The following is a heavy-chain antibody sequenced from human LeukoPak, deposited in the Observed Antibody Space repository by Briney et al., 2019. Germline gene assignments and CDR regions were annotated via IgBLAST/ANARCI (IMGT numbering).Heavy chain of an antibody. Sequence: ASVKVSCKASGYTFTSYEINWVRQATGQGLEWMGWMNPNSGNTGSAQKFQGRVTMTRDTSTSTVYMELSSLRSEDTAVYYCASILSRDGYNFPDYWGQGTLVTVSS. V-gene: IGHV1-8*01. CDR3: ASILSRDGYNFPDY. CDR1: GYTFTSYE. J-gene: IGHJ4*02. D-gene: IGHD5-24*01. CDR2: MNPNSGNT.